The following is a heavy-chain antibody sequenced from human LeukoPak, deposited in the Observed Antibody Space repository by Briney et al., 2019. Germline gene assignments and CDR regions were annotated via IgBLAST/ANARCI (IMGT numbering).Heavy chain of an antibody. CDR3: ARARGYSYGYIDY. CDR2: IYSGGST. J-gene: IGHJ4*02. Sequence: PGGSLRLSCAASGFTVGSNYMSWVRQAPGKGLEWVSVIYSGGSTYYADSVKGRFAISRDNSKNTLYLQMNSLRAEDTAVYYCARARGYSYGYIDYWGQGTLVTVSS. CDR1: GFTVGSNY. D-gene: IGHD5-18*01. V-gene: IGHV3-66*01.